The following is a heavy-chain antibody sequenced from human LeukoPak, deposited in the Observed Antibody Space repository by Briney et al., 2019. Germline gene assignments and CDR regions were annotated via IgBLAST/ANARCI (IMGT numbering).Heavy chain of an antibody. J-gene: IGHJ3*02. CDR2: IASDGSHT. Sequence: GGSLRLSCAASGFTFSTYFMHWVRQAPGKGLEWVAVIASDGSHTFYVESVKGRFTISRDNSKNTLYLQMNSLRAEDTAVYFCARERQDAIVHSGAFDIWGQGTMVTVSS. CDR3: ARERQDAIVHSGAFDI. V-gene: IGHV3-30-3*01. D-gene: IGHD5-18*01. CDR1: GFTFSTYF.